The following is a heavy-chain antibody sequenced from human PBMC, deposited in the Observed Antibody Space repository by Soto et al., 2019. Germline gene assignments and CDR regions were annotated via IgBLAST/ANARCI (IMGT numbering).Heavy chain of an antibody. CDR1: GGSISSYY. CDR3: ARHVSDYIWGSYRYPSPFDY. V-gene: IGHV4-59*08. D-gene: IGHD3-16*02. CDR2: IYYSGST. J-gene: IGHJ4*02. Sequence: SETLSLTCTVSGGSISSYYWSWIRQPPGKGLEWIGYIYYSGSTNYNPSLKSRVTISVDTSKNQFSLKLSSVTAADTAVYYCARHVSDYIWGSYRYPSPFDYWGQGTLVTVSS.